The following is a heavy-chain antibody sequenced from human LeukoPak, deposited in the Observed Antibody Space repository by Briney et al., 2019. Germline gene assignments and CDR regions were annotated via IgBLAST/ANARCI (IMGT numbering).Heavy chain of an antibody. J-gene: IGHJ4*02. CDR2: IDYSGNT. Sequence: PSETLSLTCTVSGGSITTSGYYWAWVRQPPGKGLEWIGNIDYSGNTYYDPSLKSRVTISLDTSENQVSLNLRSVTAADTAVYYCARRRGASSNFDYWGQGTLVTVSS. CDR1: GGSITTSGYY. V-gene: IGHV4-39*01. D-gene: IGHD1-26*01. CDR3: ARRRGASSNFDY.